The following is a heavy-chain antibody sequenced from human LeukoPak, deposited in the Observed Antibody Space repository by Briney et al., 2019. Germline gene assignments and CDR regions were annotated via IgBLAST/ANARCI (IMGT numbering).Heavy chain of an antibody. V-gene: IGHV3-23*01. D-gene: IGHD3-22*01. J-gene: IGHJ6*03. CDR1: AFTFSTYA. CDR3: ARGTGSSGYYMDV. CDR2: ITDTGGGT. Sequence: PGGSLRLSCAASAFTFSTYAMSWVRQAPGQGPDWVASITDTGGGTYYADSVKGRFTISRDNSKNTLYLQMNSLRAEDTAVYYCARGTGSSGYYMDVWGKGTTVTVSS.